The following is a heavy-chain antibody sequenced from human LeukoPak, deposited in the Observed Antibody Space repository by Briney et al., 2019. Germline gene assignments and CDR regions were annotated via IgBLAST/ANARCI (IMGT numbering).Heavy chain of an antibody. CDR3: ASPGYSSGWYYYYGMDV. Sequence: GGSLRLSCAASGFTFSSYSMNWVRQAPGKGLEWVSSISSSSYIYYADSVKGRFTISRDNAKNSLYLQMNSLRAEDTAVYYCASPGYSSGWYYYYGMDVWGQGTTVTASS. CDR2: ISSSSYI. J-gene: IGHJ6*02. D-gene: IGHD6-19*01. V-gene: IGHV3-21*01. CDR1: GFTFSSYS.